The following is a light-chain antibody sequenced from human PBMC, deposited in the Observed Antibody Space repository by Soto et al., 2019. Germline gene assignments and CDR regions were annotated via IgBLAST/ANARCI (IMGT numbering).Light chain of an antibody. CDR1: RIDVGGYNF. V-gene: IGLV2-8*01. CDR3: SSYAGNNNYV. CDR2: EVN. J-gene: IGLJ1*01. Sequence: QSALTQPPSASGSPGQSVTISCTGTRIDVGGYNFVSWYQQHPGKAPKLMIYEVNKRPSGVPDRFSGSKSGNAASLTVSGLQPEDEADYFCSSYAGNNNYVFGTGTKLTVL.